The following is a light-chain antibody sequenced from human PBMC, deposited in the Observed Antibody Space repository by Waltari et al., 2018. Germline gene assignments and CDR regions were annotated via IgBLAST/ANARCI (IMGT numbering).Light chain of an antibody. CDR3: SSYAGSNNPVV. CDR1: SSDVGGYNY. Sequence: QSALTQPPSASGSPGQSVTIPCTGTSSDVGGYNYVSWYQQPPGKAPKLMISEVSKRPSGVPDRFSGSKSGNTASLTVSGLQAEDEADYYCSSYAGSNNPVVFGGGTKLTVL. J-gene: IGLJ2*01. V-gene: IGLV2-8*01. CDR2: EVS.